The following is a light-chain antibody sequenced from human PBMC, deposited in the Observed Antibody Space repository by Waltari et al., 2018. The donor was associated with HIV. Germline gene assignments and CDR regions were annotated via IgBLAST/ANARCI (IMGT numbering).Light chain of an antibody. J-gene: IGLJ3*02. CDR1: NSDVGGYNY. Sequence: QSALTQPASVSGSPGQSITISCTGTNSDVGGYNYVSWYQQHPDKAPKHMIYEVSNRPSGVSYRFSGYKSGNTASLTISGLQAEDEADYYCSSYTSSSTQVFGGGTKLTVV. CDR3: SSYTSSSTQV. V-gene: IGLV2-14*01. CDR2: EVS.